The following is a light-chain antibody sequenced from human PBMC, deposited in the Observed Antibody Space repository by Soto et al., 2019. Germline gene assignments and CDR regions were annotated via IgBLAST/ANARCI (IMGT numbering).Light chain of an antibody. CDR3: QQYNKWPPYT. J-gene: IGKJ2*01. Sequence: EIVMTRSQATLSVSPGERATLSCRASQSVSSNLAWYQQKPGQAPRLLIYAASTRATGIPARFSGSGSGTEFTLTISSLQSEDFAVYYCQQYNKWPPYTFGQGTKLEIK. CDR1: QSVSSN. V-gene: IGKV3-15*01. CDR2: AAS.